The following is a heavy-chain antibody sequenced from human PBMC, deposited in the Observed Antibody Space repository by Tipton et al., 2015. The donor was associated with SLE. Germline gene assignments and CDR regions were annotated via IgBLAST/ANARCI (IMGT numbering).Heavy chain of an antibody. CDR1: GDSISRPY. CDR3: ATGWLAVDF. J-gene: IGHJ4*02. V-gene: IGHV4-4*07. D-gene: IGHD6-19*01. CDR2: GQTSGTT. Sequence: TLSLTCTVSGDSISRPYWTWIRQPPGRGLEGIGHGQTSGTTNYNPSLKSRVSISVDTSKKHFSLKLNSVTAADTAVYYCATGWLAVDFWGQGTRVSVSS.